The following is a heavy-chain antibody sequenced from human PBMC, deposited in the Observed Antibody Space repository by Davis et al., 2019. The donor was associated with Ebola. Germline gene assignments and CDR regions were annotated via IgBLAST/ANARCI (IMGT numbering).Heavy chain of an antibody. CDR3: ATDPVVPYYFDY. V-gene: IGHV3-23*01. CDR2: ISGSGGST. D-gene: IGHD2-15*01. Sequence: GESLKISCAASGFTFSSYAMSWVRQAPGKGLEWVSAISGSGGSTYYADSVKGRFTISRDNSKNTLYLQMNSRRAEDTAVYYCATDPVVPYYFDYWGQGTLVTVSS. J-gene: IGHJ4*02. CDR1: GFTFSSYA.